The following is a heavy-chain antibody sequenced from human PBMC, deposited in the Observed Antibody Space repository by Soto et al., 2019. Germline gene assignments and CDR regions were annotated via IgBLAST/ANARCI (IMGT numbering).Heavy chain of an antibody. D-gene: IGHD6-13*01. CDR1: GYTFTSYG. CDR3: VKDKWYNNTWYLDY. V-gene: IGHV1-18*04. Sequence: GASVKVSCKASGYTFTSYGISWLRQAPGQGLEWMGWISAYNGNTNYAQKLQGRVTMTTDTSTSTAYMELRSLRSDDTALYYCVKDKWYNNTWYLDYWGQGTLVTVSS. CDR2: ISAYNGNT. J-gene: IGHJ4*02.